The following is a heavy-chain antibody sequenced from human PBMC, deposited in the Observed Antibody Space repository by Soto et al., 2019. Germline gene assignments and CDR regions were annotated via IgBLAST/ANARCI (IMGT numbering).Heavy chain of an antibody. V-gene: IGHV3-11*06. Sequence: GGSLRLSCAASGFTFSDYYMSWIRQAPGKGLGWVSYISSSSSYTNYADSVKGRFTISRDNAKNSLYLQMNSLRAEDTAVYYCARWFGELLSGMDVWGQGTTVTVSS. CDR3: ARWFGELLSGMDV. CDR1: GFTFSDYY. D-gene: IGHD3-10*01. J-gene: IGHJ6*02. CDR2: ISSSSSYT.